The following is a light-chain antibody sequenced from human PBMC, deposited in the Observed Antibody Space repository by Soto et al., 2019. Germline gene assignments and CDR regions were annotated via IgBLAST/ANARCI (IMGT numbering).Light chain of an antibody. J-gene: IGKJ2*01. CDR3: QQGHNWPLT. V-gene: IGKV3-15*01. CDR1: QSINSE. Sequence: EIVMTQSPATLSLSPGERADLSCRASQSINSELAWYQQKPGQPPRLLIYGASTRATGVPARFTGSESGSEFTLTISGLQSEDFAVYYCQQGHNWPLTFGQVTRLEI. CDR2: GAS.